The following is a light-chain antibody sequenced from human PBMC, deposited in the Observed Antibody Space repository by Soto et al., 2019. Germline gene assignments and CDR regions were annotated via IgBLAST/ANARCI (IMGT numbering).Light chain of an antibody. CDR1: SGSIGNNY. V-gene: IGLV6-57*04. J-gene: IGLJ2*01. Sequence: NFMLTQPHSVSESPGKTVSISCTRSSGSIGNNYVQWFQQRPGSAPITLIYKDDQRPSGVPDRFSGSIDDSSNSASLTISGLKTEDEAEYFGQSYYSNNVIFGGGTKLTVL. CDR3: QSYYSNNVI. CDR2: KDD.